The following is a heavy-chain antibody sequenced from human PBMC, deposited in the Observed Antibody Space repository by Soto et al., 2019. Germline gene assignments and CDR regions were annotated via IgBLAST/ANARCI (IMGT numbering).Heavy chain of an antibody. CDR3: VRDGTKTLRDWFDP. Sequence: QVQLQESGPGLVKPSETLSLPCTVSGASISGFYWSWIRKSAGKGLEWIGRIYATGTTDYNHSLESRVMMSVDTSKKQFSLKLRSVTAADTAGYYCVRDGTKTLRDWFDPWGQGISVTVSS. CDR2: IYATGTT. V-gene: IGHV4-4*07. J-gene: IGHJ5*02. D-gene: IGHD1-1*01. CDR1: GASISGFY.